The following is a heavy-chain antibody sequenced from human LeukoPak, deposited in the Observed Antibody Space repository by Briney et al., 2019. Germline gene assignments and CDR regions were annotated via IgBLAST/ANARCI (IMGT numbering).Heavy chain of an antibody. V-gene: IGHV4-39*07. J-gene: IGHJ3*02. CDR1: GGSISSSSYY. CDR3: ARDENYDFWSGYRGGAFDI. CDR2: IYYSGST. D-gene: IGHD3-3*01. Sequence: NPSETLSLTCTVSGGSISSSSYYWGWIRQPPGKGLEWIGSIYYSGSTYYNPSLKSRVTISVGTSKNQFSLKLSSVTAADTAVYYCARDENYDFWSGYRGGAFDIWGQGTMVTVSS.